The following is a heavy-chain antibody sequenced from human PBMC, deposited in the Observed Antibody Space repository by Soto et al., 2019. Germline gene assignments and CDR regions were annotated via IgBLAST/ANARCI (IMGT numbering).Heavy chain of an antibody. Sequence: ASVKVSCKASGYTFTSYGISWVRRAPGQGLEWVGWISAHNGDTRYAQNLQGRITMTTDTFTNTAYMELTSLTSDDTAVYYCARDWSRYYDSSGLMWFYWGQGTLVTVSS. V-gene: IGHV1-18*01. D-gene: IGHD3-22*01. CDR3: ARDWSRYYDSSGLMWFY. CDR1: GYTFTSYG. J-gene: IGHJ4*02. CDR2: ISAHNGDT.